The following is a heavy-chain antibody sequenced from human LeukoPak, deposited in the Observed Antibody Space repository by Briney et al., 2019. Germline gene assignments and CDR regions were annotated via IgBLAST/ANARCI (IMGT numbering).Heavy chain of an antibody. V-gene: IGHV1-8*01. CDR1: GYTFTSYD. CDR3: ARSRGLLTGYHAHDY. Sequence: ASVKVSCKASGYTFTSYDINWVRQATGQGLEWMGWMNPNSGHTGYAQKFQGRVTMTKNTSISTAYLELYSLRSEDTAVYYCARSRGLLTGYHAHDYWGQGTLVTVSS. D-gene: IGHD3-9*01. J-gene: IGHJ4*02. CDR2: MNPNSGHT.